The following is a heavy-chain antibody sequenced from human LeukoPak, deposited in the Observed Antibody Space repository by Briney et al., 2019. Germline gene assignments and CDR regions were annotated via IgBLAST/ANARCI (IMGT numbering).Heavy chain of an antibody. CDR2: ISSSSSYT. J-gene: IGHJ4*02. D-gene: IGHD3-16*01. CDR1: GFXFSDYY. V-gene: IGHV3-11*05. Sequence: GVSLRLSCAASGFXFSDYYISWIRQAPGKGLEGVSYISSSSSYTNYADSVKGRFTISRDNAKNSLYLQMNSLKSDDTAVYYCARGGINFADYRFDYWGQGTLVTVSS. CDR3: ARGGINFADYRFDY.